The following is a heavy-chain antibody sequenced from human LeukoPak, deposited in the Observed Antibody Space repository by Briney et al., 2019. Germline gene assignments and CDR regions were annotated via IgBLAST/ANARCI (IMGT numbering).Heavy chain of an antibody. V-gene: IGHV1-2*02. J-gene: IGHJ4*02. CDR2: INPNSGGT. CDR1: GYTFTGYY. Sequence: ASVKVSCKASGYTFTGYYMHWVRQAPGQGLEWMGWINPNSGGTNYAQKFQGRVTMTRDTSISTAYMELSRLRSEDTAVYYCARDPEGYGSGSLPPFDYWGQGTLVTASS. D-gene: IGHD3-10*01. CDR3: ARDPEGYGSGSLPPFDY.